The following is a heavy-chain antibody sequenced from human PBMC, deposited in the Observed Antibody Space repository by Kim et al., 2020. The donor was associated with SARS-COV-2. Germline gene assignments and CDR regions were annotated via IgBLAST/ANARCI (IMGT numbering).Heavy chain of an antibody. CDR2: ISRDGSST. D-gene: IGHD2-2*01. V-gene: IGHV3-74*01. Sequence: GGSLRLSCAASGFSFSTYWMYWVRQAPGKGLVWVSRISRDGSSTNYADSVKGRFTISRYNANNTLYLQMNSLRAEDTAVYYCARPSSTTCSCYSMHVWGKGTSVTVSS. CDR3: ARPSSTTCSCYSMHV. CDR1: GFSFSTYW. J-gene: IGHJ6*03.